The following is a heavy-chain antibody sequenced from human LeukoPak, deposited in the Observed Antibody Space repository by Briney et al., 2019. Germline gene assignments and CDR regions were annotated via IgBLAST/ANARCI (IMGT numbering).Heavy chain of an antibody. CDR1: GFTFSNYE. D-gene: IGHD4-17*01. J-gene: IGHJ4*02. Sequence: VQPGGSLRLSCAASGFTFSNYEMNWVRQAPGKGLEWVSYISRSSGSSIYYADSVKGRFTISRDNAKNTLYLQMNSLRAEDTALYYCATDVVTGTDSSYFDYWGQGTLVTVSS. CDR2: ISRSSGSSI. V-gene: IGHV3-48*03. CDR3: ATDVVTGTDSSYFDY.